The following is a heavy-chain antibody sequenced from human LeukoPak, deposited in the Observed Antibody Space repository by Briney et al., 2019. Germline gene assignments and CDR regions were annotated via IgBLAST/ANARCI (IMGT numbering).Heavy chain of an antibody. CDR1: GYDFTRYD. CDR3: ARGEPQPPYYFDY. CDR2: INAGNGNT. D-gene: IGHD1-14*01. V-gene: IGHV1-3*03. Sequence: ASVMVSCKASGYDFTRYDINWVRLAPGQGLEWMGWINAGNGNTKYSQEFQGRVTITRDTSASTAYMELSSLGSEDTAVYYCARGEPQPPYYFDYWGQGTLVTVSS. J-gene: IGHJ4*02.